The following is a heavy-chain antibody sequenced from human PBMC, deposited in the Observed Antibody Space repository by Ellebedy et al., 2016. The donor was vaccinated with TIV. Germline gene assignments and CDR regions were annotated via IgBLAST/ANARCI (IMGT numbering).Heavy chain of an antibody. CDR2: IDPSDSYT. CDR1: GYSFTGYW. J-gene: IGHJ4*02. V-gene: IGHV5-10-1*01. Sequence: KVSCKGSGYSFTGYWISWVRQMPGKGLEWMGRIDPSDSYTNYSPSFQGHVTISADKSISTAYLQWSSLKASDTAMYYCAREPGTMVRGGVDYWGQGTLVTVSS. D-gene: IGHD3-10*01. CDR3: AREPGTMVRGGVDY.